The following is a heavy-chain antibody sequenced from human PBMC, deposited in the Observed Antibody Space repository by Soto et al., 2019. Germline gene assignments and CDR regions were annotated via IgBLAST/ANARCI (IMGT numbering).Heavy chain of an antibody. CDR3: AHRRARYYYDSSGYEDAFDI. D-gene: IGHD3-22*01. CDR2: IYWDDDK. V-gene: IGHV2-5*02. Sequence: QITLKESGPTLVKPTQTLTLTCTFSGFSLSTSGVGVGWIRQPPGKALEWLALIYWDDDKRYSPSLKSRLTITKDTSKNQVVLTMTNMDPVDTATYCCAHRRARYYYDSSGYEDAFDIWGQGTMVTVSS. J-gene: IGHJ3*02. CDR1: GFSLSTSGVG.